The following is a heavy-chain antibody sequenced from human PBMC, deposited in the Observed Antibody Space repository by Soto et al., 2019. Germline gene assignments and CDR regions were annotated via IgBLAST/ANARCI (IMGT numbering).Heavy chain of an antibody. D-gene: IGHD3-3*01. Sequence: GGSPRLSCAASGFTFSSYAMHWVRQAPGKGLERVAVFSYDGSNKYYADSVKGRFTISRDNSKNTLYLQMISLRAEDTAVYYCARVLPDFWSGYYTTYYYYYGMDVWGQGTTVTVSS. J-gene: IGHJ6*02. V-gene: IGHV3-30-3*01. CDR3: ARVLPDFWSGYYTTYYYYYGMDV. CDR1: GFTFSSYA. CDR2: FSYDGSNK.